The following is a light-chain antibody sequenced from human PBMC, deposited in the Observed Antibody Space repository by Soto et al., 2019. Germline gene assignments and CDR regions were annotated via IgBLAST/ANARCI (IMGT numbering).Light chain of an antibody. Sequence: DLQMTESPSPLSATVGDRVPITCRASQTISSWLAWYQQKPGKAPKLLIYKASTLKSGVPSRFSGSGSGTEFTLTISSLQPDDFATYYCQHYDSYSEAFGQGTKVDIK. J-gene: IGKJ1*01. CDR2: KAS. CDR1: QTISSW. V-gene: IGKV1-5*03. CDR3: QHYDSYSEA.